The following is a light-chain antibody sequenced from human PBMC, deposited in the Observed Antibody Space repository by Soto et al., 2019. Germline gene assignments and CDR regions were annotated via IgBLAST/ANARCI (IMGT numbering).Light chain of an antibody. V-gene: IGKV4-1*01. CDR3: QQYYSTPLT. CDR2: WAS. CDR1: QSVLYSSNNKNY. Sequence: DIVMTQSPDSLAVSLGERATINCKSSQSVLYSSNNKNYLAWYQQKPGQPPKLLIYWASTPESGVPDRFSGSGAGTEFTLTISILQAEDVAVYYCQQYYSTPLTFGGGTKVDIK. J-gene: IGKJ4*02.